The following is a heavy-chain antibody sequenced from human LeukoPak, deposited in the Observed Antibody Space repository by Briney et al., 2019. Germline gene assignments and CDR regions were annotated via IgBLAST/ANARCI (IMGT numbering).Heavy chain of an antibody. CDR3: AKGLSAAGTFIDY. CDR2: ISWNSGSI. CDR1: GFTFDDYA. D-gene: IGHD6-13*01. Sequence: GGSLRLSCAASGFTFDDYAMPWVRQAPGKGLEWVSGISWNSGSIGYADSVKGRFTISRDNAKNSLYLQMNSLRAEDTALYYCAKGLSAAGTFIDYWGQGTLVTVSS. V-gene: IGHV3-9*01. J-gene: IGHJ4*02.